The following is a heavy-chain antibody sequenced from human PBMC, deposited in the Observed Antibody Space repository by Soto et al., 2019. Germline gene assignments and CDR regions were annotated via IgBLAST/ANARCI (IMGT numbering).Heavy chain of an antibody. V-gene: IGHV3-21*01. CDR3: TRSPRSITGTPTGGAQNDY. Sequence: LRLSCAGAGFSFFSYTMTWVRQAPGKGLEWVSSISSDNKYIYYADSVKGRFTISRDDAKSSLFLQMNSLRADDTAVYYCTRSPRSITGTPTGGAQNDYWGQGALVTVSS. CDR1: GFSFFSYT. CDR2: ISSDNKYI. J-gene: IGHJ4*02. D-gene: IGHD1-7*01.